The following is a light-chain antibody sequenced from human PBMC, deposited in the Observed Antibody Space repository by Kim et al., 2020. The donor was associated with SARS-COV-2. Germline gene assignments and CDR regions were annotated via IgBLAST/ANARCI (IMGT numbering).Light chain of an antibody. J-gene: IGLJ3*02. V-gene: IGLV2-8*01. CDR3: NSYAGSNNWV. CDR1: RSDVGGYNY. CDR2: EVS. Sequence: GQSVTISCTGTRSDVGGYNYVSWYQQRPGKAPKLMIYEVSKRPSGGPDRFSGSKSGNTASLTVSGLQAEDEADYYCNSYAGSNNWVFGGGTQLTVL.